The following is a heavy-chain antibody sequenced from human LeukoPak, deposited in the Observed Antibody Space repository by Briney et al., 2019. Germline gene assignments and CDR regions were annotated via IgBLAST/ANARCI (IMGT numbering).Heavy chain of an antibody. Sequence: PGGSLRLSCAASGFTFSSYAMHWVRQAPGKGLEWVAVISYDGSNKYYADSVKGRFTISRDNSKNTLYLQMNSLRAEDTAVYYCARSIAFYGIDAFDIWGQGTMVTVSS. CDR1: GFTFSSYA. D-gene: IGHD6-6*01. V-gene: IGHV3-30*04. J-gene: IGHJ3*02. CDR3: ARSIAFYGIDAFDI. CDR2: ISYDGSNK.